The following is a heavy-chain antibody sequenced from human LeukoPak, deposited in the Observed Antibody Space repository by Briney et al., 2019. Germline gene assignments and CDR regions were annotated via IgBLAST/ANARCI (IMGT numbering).Heavy chain of an antibody. CDR2: IHYSARI. J-gene: IGHJ5*02. V-gene: IGHV4-38-2*02. D-gene: IGHD1-26*01. Sequence: SETLSPTCTVSGYSISSGYYWGWIRQPPGKGLEWIGSIHYSARIYYNPSLESRLTISPDTSKKPFSMKMTSVTAADTAVYCWTREVRSAWASFDPWGQGTLVIVSS. CDR1: GYSISSGYY. CDR3: TREVRSAWASFDP.